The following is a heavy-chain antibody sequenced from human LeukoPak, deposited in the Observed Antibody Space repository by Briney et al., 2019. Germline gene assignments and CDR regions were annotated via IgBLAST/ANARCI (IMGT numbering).Heavy chain of an antibody. Sequence: SETLSLTCTVSGYSISSHYYWGWIRQPPGKGLEWIGSIYHSGSTYYNPSLKSRVTISVDTSKNQFSLKLSSVTAADTAVYYCARLVRVLWFGELTYFDYWGQGTLVTVSS. CDR2: IYHSGST. J-gene: IGHJ4*02. CDR1: GYSISSHYY. CDR3: ARLVRVLWFGELTYFDY. D-gene: IGHD3-10*01. V-gene: IGHV4-38-2*02.